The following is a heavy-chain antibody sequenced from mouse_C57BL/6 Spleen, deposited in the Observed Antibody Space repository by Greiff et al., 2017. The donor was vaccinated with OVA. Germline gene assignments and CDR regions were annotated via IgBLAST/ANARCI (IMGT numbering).Heavy chain of an antibody. Sequence: DVKLVESGPELVKPGASVKMSCKASGYTFTDYNMHWVKQSHGKSLEWIGYINPNNGGTSYNQKFKGKATLTVNKSSSTAYMELRSLTSEDSAVYYCARSYYSNSYAMDYWGQGTSVTVSS. CDR3: ARSYYSNSYAMDY. CDR1: GYTFTDYN. J-gene: IGHJ4*01. V-gene: IGHV1-22*01. D-gene: IGHD2-5*01. CDR2: INPNNGGT.